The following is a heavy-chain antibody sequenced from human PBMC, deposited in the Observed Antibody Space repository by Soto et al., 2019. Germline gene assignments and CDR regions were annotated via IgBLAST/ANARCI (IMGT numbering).Heavy chain of an antibody. CDR3: AKNPGYYYDSTGYHFDY. J-gene: IGHJ4*02. D-gene: IGHD3-22*01. V-gene: IGHV3-23*01. CDR1: GFIFSDHG. CDR2: IGGDDPRGVSS. Sequence: RLSCVGTGFIFSDHGMTWVRQAPGKGLEWIASIGGDDPRGVSSYYGDSQEGRFTISRDNSKNTLYLQMNSLRAEDTAVYYCAKNPGYYYDSTGYHFDYWGQGTLVTVSS.